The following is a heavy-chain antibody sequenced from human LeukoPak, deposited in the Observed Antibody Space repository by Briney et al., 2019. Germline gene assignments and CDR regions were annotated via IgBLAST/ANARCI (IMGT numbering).Heavy chain of an antibody. CDR3: ARTRGYYFDY. CDR1: GYSFTNYY. CDR2: INPSGGST. Sequence: ASVRVSCKASGYSFTNYYMHWVRQAPEQGLEWMGVINPSGGSTTYAQKFQGRVTMTRDMSTSTVYMELSSLTSEDTAVYYCARTRGYYFDYWGQGTLVTVSS. V-gene: IGHV1-46*01. J-gene: IGHJ4*02.